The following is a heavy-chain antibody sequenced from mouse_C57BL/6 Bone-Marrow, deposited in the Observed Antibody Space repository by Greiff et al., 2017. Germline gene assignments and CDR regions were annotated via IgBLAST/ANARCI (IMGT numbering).Heavy chain of an antibody. CDR2: IDPENGDT. CDR1: GFNIKDDY. Sequence: EVQLQQSGAELVRPGASVKLSCTASGFNIKDDYMHWVKQRPEQGLEWIGWIDPENGDTEYASKFQGKATITADTSSNTAYLQLSSLTSEDTAVYYCTTSDYYGSRRYFDVWGTGTTVTVSS. CDR3: TTSDYYGSRRYFDV. V-gene: IGHV14-4*01. J-gene: IGHJ1*03. D-gene: IGHD1-1*01.